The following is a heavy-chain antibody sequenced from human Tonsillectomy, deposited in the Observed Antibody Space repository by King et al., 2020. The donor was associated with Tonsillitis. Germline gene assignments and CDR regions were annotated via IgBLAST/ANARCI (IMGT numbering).Heavy chain of an antibody. CDR1: GFTFSSYS. D-gene: IGHD4-17*01. CDR2: ISGSGSAM. CDR3: ALGDSGDY. J-gene: IGHJ4*02. V-gene: IGHV3-48*01. Sequence: VQLVESGGGLVQPGGSLRLSCAASGFTFSSYSMNWVRQAPGKGLEWVFYISGSGSAMYYADSVQGRFPISRDNAKNSLYLQMNSLRAEDTAIYYCALGDSGDYWGQGTLVTVSS.